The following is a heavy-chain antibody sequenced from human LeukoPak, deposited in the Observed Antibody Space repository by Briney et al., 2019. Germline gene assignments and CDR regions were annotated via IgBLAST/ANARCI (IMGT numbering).Heavy chain of an antibody. Sequence: PGGSLELSCAASGFPFSSYSMNWVRPAPGKGLEWVSSISSSSSYIYYADSVKGRFTISRDNAKNSLYLQMNSLRAEDTAVYYCARLGQWLVPARYFDLWGRGTLVTVSS. CDR3: ARLGQWLVPARYFDL. CDR2: ISSSSSYI. CDR1: GFPFSSYS. D-gene: IGHD6-19*01. J-gene: IGHJ2*01. V-gene: IGHV3-21*01.